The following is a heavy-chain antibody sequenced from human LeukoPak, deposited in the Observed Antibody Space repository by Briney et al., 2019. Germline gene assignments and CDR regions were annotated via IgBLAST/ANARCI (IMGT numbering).Heavy chain of an antibody. Sequence: GESLKISCKGSGYSFTSYWIGWVRQMLGKGLEWMGIIYPGDSDTRYSPSFQGQVTISADKSISTAYLQWSSLKASDTAMYYCARGRGHIVVVTAIPVGYYFDYWGQGTLVTVSS. CDR1: GYSFTSYW. V-gene: IGHV5-51*01. CDR2: IYPGDSDT. J-gene: IGHJ4*02. D-gene: IGHD2-21*02. CDR3: ARGRGHIVVVTAIPVGYYFDY.